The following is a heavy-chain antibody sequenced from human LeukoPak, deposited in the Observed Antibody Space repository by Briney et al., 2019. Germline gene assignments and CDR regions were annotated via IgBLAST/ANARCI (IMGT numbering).Heavy chain of an antibody. CDR3: LYYDSSGFYYGRLRY. J-gene: IGHJ4*02. V-gene: IGHV3-23*01. CDR1: GFTFSSHA. Sequence: GGSLRLSCVAYGFTFSSHALSWVRQAPGKGLEWVSAISASGDSTYYADSVKGRFTNFRDNSKSTLYLQMNSLRAEDTAIYFCLYYDSSGFYYGRLRYWGQGTLVTVSS. D-gene: IGHD3-22*01. CDR2: ISASGDST.